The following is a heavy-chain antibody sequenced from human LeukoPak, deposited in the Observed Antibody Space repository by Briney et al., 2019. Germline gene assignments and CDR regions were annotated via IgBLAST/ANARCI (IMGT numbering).Heavy chain of an antibody. V-gene: IGHV1-18*01. Sequence: GASVKVSCKASGYTFTSYGISWLRQAPGQGLEWMGWISAYNGNTNYAQKLQGRVTMTTDTSTSTAYMELRSLRSDDTAVYYCARDSVTIFGVVSFNLMAFDYWGQGTLVTVSS. CDR2: ISAYNGNT. CDR3: ARDSVTIFGVVSFNLMAFDY. CDR1: GYTFTSYG. J-gene: IGHJ4*02. D-gene: IGHD3-3*01.